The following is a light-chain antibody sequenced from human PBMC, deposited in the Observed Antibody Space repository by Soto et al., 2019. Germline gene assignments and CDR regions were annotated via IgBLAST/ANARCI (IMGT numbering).Light chain of an antibody. CDR3: SSFVHKNNLI. CDR2: IND. V-gene: IGLV1-44*01. Sequence: QSVLTQPPSASGAPGQRVTISCSGSTSNIGSNIVNWYQQLPGMAPKLLIYINDLRPSGVPDRFSGSKSGTSASLAISGLQSEDEADYYCSSFVHKNNLIFGGGTKLTVL. J-gene: IGLJ2*01. CDR1: TSNIGSNI.